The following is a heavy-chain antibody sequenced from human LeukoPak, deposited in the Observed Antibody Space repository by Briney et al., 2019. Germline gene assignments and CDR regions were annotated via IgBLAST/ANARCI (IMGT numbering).Heavy chain of an antibody. CDR3: AMDYYGSGSYSVY. J-gene: IGHJ4*02. CDR1: GFTFDDYA. Sequence: GGSLRLSCAASGFTFDDYAMHWVRQAPGKGLEWVAFIRNDGNEIYYADSVKGRFTISRDNAKNSLYLQMNSLRAEDTAVYYCAMDYYGSGSYSVYWGQGTLVTVSS. V-gene: IGHV3-30*02. D-gene: IGHD3-10*01. CDR2: IRNDGNEI.